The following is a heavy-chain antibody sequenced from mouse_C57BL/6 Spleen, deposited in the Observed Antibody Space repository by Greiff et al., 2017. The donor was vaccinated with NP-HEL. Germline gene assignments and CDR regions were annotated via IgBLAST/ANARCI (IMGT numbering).Heavy chain of an antibody. J-gene: IGHJ2*01. Sequence: VQLKQSVAELVRPGASVKLSCTASGFNIKNTYMHWVKQRPEQGLEWIGRIDPANGNTKYAPKFQGKATITADTSSNTAYLQLSSLTSEDTAIYYCARYPGYYYGSSVYYFDYWGQGTTLTVSS. CDR2: IDPANGNT. V-gene: IGHV14-3*01. D-gene: IGHD1-1*01. CDR3: ARYPGYYYGSSVYYFDY. CDR1: GFNIKNTY.